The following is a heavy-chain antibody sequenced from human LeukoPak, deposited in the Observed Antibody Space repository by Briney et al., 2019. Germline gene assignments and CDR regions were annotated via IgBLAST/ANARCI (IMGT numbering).Heavy chain of an antibody. J-gene: IGHJ4*02. CDR2: ISSSGRSK. V-gene: IGHV3-48*03. CDR3: AREGISGLDY. D-gene: IGHD1-26*01. Sequence: AGSLRLSCAAFGFTFDSYAITWVRQAPGKGLEWVSLISSSGRSKDYADSVKGRFTISRDNTKNLLYLQMSSLRVEDSDLEYCAREGISGLDYWGQGTLVTVSS. CDR1: GFTFDSYA.